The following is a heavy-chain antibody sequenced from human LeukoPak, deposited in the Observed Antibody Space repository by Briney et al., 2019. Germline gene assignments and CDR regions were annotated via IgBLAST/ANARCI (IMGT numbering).Heavy chain of an antibody. CDR3: ARDPRGDLLRYFDWLLGVGYFDY. V-gene: IGHV3-21*01. D-gene: IGHD3-9*01. CDR1: GFTFSSYS. CDR2: ISSSSSYI. J-gene: IGHJ4*02. Sequence: GGSLRLSCAASGFTFSSYSMNGVRQAPGKGLEWVSSISSSSSYIYYADSVKGRFTISRDNAKNPLYLQMNSLRAEDTAVYYCARDPRGDLLRYFDWLLGVGYFDYWGQGTLVTVSS.